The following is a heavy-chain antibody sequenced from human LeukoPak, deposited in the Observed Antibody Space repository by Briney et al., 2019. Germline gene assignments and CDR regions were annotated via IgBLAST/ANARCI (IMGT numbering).Heavy chain of an antibody. CDR1: GFTFNNYA. J-gene: IGHJ4*02. V-gene: IGHV3-23*01. CDR3: AKDRGMAAELLNY. CDR2: ISGSGGST. D-gene: IGHD6-13*01. Sequence: GGSLRLSCAASGFTFNNYAMSWVRQAPGKGLEWVSAISGSGGSTYYADSVKGRFTISRDNSKNTLYLQTNSLRAEDTAVYYCAKDRGMAAELLNYWGQGTLVTVSS.